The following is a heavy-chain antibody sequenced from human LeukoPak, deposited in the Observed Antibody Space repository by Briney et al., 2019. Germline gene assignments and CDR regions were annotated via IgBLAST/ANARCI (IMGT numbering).Heavy chain of an antibody. CDR3: AREGPLGAAHYYYGMDV. V-gene: IGHV1-69*04. CDR1: GGTFSSYA. D-gene: IGHD6-13*01. J-gene: IGHJ6*02. Sequence: ASVKVSCKASGGTFSSYAISWVRQAPGQGLEWMGRIIPILGIANYAQKFQGRVMITADKSTSTAYMELSSLRSEDTAVYYCAREGPLGAAHYYYGMDVWGQGTTVTVSS. CDR2: IIPILGIA.